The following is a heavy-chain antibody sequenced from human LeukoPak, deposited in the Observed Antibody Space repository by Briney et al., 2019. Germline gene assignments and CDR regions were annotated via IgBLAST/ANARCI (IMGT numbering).Heavy chain of an antibody. CDR3: VRDFSTVTTAYLHH. V-gene: IGHV3-21*04. CDR2: ISSSSRHI. D-gene: IGHD4-17*01. Sequence: PGGSLRLSCPASGFPSSSYSMNWVRRAPGKGREWVSSISSSSRHIYYADSVKGRFTIFRDDAKNSLFLQMDSLRVEDTAMYYCVRDFSTVTTAYLHHWGQGTLLTVSS. J-gene: IGHJ1*01. CDR1: GFPSSSYS.